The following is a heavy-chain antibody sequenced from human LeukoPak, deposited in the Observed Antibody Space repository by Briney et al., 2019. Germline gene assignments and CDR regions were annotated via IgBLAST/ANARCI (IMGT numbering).Heavy chain of an antibody. CDR2: INPSGGST. CDR3: ARVWLRDSSSWYRVDY. V-gene: IGHV1-46*01. CDR1: GYTFTSYY. D-gene: IGHD6-13*01. J-gene: IGHJ4*02. Sequence: GASVKVSCKASGYTFTSYYMHWVRQAPGQGLEWMGIINPSGGSTSYAQKFQGRVTMTRDTSTSTVYMELRSLRSDDTAVYYCARVWLRDSSSWYRVDYWGQGTLVTVSS.